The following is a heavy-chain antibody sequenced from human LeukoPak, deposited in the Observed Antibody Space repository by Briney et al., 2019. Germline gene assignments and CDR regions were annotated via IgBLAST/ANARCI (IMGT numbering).Heavy chain of an antibody. J-gene: IGHJ3*02. V-gene: IGHV3-30*04. CDR3: ERGGTLADVADAFDI. CDR2: TSYDGSNK. Sequence: GGSLRLSCAASGFTFSSYAIHCVRQAPGKGLEWVAVTSYDGSNKYYADSVKGRFTISRHNSKNTMYLQMNSLMSKDTAVYDCERGGTLADVADAFDIWGQGRMVTV. D-gene: IGHD1-26*01. CDR1: GFTFSSYA.